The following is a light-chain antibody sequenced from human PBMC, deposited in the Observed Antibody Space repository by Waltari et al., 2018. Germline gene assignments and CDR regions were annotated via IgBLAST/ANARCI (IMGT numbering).Light chain of an antibody. V-gene: IGKV3-11*01. Sequence: IVLTQSPATLSLSPGESAPLSCRASQSVTGYLAWYQQKPGQAPRLLIYNTSKRATGITARFSGSGSGTDFTLTISSLEPEDFAVYYCHQRSNWPLTFGGGTKVEIK. CDR2: NTS. J-gene: IGKJ4*01. CDR3: HQRSNWPLT. CDR1: QSVTGY.